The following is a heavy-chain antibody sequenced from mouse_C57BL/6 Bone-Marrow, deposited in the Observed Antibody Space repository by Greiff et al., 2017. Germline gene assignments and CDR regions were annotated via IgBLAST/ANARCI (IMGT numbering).Heavy chain of an antibody. J-gene: IGHJ4*01. D-gene: IGHD1-1*01. V-gene: IGHV2-9-1*01. CDR1: GFSLTSYA. CDR2: IWTGGAT. Sequence: VQLQQSGPGLVAPSQSLSITCTVSGFSLTSYAISWVRQPPGKGLEWLGVIWTGGATNYNSALKSRLSISKDNSKSQVFLKMNSLQTDDTARYYCARSDYYGYAMDYWGQGTSVTVSS. CDR3: ARSDYYGYAMDY.